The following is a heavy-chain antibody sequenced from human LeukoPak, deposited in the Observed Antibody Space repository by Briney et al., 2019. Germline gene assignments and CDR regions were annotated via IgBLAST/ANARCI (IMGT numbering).Heavy chain of an antibody. D-gene: IGHD5-12*01. Sequence: PSETLSLTCTVSGGSFSSSDYYWTWIRQPPGKGLGRMGYMYHSGRTNYNPSLKSRVTISVDTYQNQFSLKLSYVTAADTAVYYCARDGYSGSDALWGEGTLVTVFS. CDR2: MYHSGRT. CDR3: ARDGYSGSDAL. J-gene: IGHJ4*02. CDR1: GGSFSSSDYY. V-gene: IGHV4-61*08.